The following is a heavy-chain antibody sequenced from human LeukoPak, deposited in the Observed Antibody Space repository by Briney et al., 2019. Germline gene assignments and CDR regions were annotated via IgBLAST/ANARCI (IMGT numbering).Heavy chain of an antibody. CDR2: IYHSGTT. J-gene: IGHJ4*02. V-gene: IGHV4-38-2*01. CDR3: ARRVDTASRLAWYFDY. Sequence: PSETLSLTCDVSGYSISTGYYWAWIRQPPGRGLEWMGNIYHSGTTYYNPSLKSRVTVSLDTSNNQFSLRLSSVTAADTAVYYCARRVDTASRLAWYFDYWGPGILVTVSS. D-gene: IGHD5-18*01. CDR1: GYSISTGYY.